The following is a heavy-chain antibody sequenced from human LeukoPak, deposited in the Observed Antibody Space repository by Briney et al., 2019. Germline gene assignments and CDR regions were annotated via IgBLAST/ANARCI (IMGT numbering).Heavy chain of an antibody. D-gene: IGHD1-26*01. V-gene: IGHV4-61*02. Sequence: SQTLSLTCIVSGGSISSGSYYWNWIRQPAGKGLEWIGRIYTSGSTNYNPSLKSRVTMSVDTSKNQFSLKLSSVTAADTAVYYCARVGWELLSFDYWDQGTLVTVSS. CDR3: ARVGWELLSFDY. J-gene: IGHJ4*02. CDR1: GGSISSGSYY. CDR2: IYTSGST.